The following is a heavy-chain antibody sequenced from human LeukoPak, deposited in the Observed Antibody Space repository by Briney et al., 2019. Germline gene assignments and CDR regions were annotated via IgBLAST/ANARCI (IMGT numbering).Heavy chain of an antibody. V-gene: IGHV3-23*01. CDR2: ISDTGGDT. CDR1: GFTLSGYA. J-gene: IGHJ4*02. D-gene: IGHD6-6*01. Sequence: GGSLRLSCAASGFTLSGYAMSWVRQAPGKGLEWVSAISDTGGDTYYADSVGGRFTISRDNSKNTLYLQMNSLRVVDTAIYYCAKRIQYSSSSAYFDYWGQGTLVTVSS. CDR3: AKRIQYSSSSAYFDY.